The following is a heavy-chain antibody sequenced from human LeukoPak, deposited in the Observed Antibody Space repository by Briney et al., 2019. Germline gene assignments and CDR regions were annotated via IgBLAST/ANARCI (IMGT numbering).Heavy chain of an antibody. CDR3: ARGNYYDYAFDI. CDR2: IYTDGTT. Sequence: TGGSLRLSCAASGFIVGGNYMSWVRQPPGKGPEWVAVIYTDGTTHYTDSVKGRFTLSRDESKNTLFLQLNSLRAEDTAMYYCARGNYYDYAFDIWGQGTMVLVSS. V-gene: IGHV3-66*01. D-gene: IGHD3-22*01. J-gene: IGHJ3*02. CDR1: GFIVGGNY.